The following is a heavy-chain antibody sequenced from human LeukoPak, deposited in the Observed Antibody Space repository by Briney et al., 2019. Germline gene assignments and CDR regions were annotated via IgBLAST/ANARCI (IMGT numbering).Heavy chain of an antibody. J-gene: IGHJ4*02. CDR1: GGSISSYY. D-gene: IGHD6-13*01. CDR3: ARGVSSSFNFDY. CDR2: IYYSGST. V-gene: IGHV4-59*01. Sequence: SETLSLTCTVSGGSISSYYWNWIRQPPGKGLEWIGYIYYSGSTNYNPSLKSRVTISVDTSKNQFSLKLSSVTAADTAVYYCARGVSSSFNFDYWGQGTLVTVSS.